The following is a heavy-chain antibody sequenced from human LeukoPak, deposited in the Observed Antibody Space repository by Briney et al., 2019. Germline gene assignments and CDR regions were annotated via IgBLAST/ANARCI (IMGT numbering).Heavy chain of an antibody. V-gene: IGHV1-69*13. CDR2: IIPTFGTA. CDR3: ALGGWKDNWFDP. J-gene: IGHJ5*02. CDR1: GGTFSSYA. Sequence: GASVKVSCKASGGTFSSYAISWVRQAPGQGLEWMGGIIPTFGTANYAQKFQGRVTITADESTSTAYMELSSLRSEDTAVYYCALGGWKDNWFDPWGQGTLVTVSS. D-gene: IGHD1-1*01.